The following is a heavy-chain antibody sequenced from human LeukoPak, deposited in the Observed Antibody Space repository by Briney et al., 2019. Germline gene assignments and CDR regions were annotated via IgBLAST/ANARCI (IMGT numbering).Heavy chain of an antibody. Sequence: GGSLRLSCAASGFTFSSYSMNWVRQAPGKGLEWVSSISSSSSYIYYADSVKGRFTISRDNAKNSLYLQMNSLRAEDTAVYYCARVSERWLQLPISRWGQGTLVTVSS. CDR2: ISSSSSYI. J-gene: IGHJ4*02. D-gene: IGHD5-24*01. CDR3: ARVSERWLQLPISR. V-gene: IGHV3-21*01. CDR1: GFTFSSYS.